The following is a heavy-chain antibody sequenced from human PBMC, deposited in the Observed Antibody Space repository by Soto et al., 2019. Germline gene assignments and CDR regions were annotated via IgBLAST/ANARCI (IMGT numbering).Heavy chain of an antibody. CDR2: INPIGGST. Sequence: ASVKVSCKTSGYTFTTYYIHWVRQAPGQGLEWMGIINPIGGSTSYTQKFQDRLSMTRDTSTSTVYMELSSLGSEDTAVYFCARKLINIGTYFTWFDSCAQGPLVTVSS. J-gene: IGHJ5*01. CDR1: GYTFTTYY. V-gene: IGHV1-46*01. CDR3: ARKLINIGTYFTWFDS. D-gene: IGHD1-26*01.